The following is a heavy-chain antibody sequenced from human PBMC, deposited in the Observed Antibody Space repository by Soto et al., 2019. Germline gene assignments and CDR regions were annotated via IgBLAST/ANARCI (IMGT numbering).Heavy chain of an antibody. V-gene: IGHV3-30*18. D-gene: IGHD3-22*01. CDR2: ISYDGSNK. J-gene: IGHJ4*02. CDR1: GFTFSSYG. CDR3: AKDSVGWLITLAPHGGFDY. Sequence: QVQLVESGGGVVQPGRSLRLSCAASGFTFSSYGMHWVRQAPGKGLEWVAVISYDGSNKYYADSVKGRFTISRDNSKNTLYLQMNSLRAEDTAVYYCAKDSVGWLITLAPHGGFDYWGQGTLVTVSS.